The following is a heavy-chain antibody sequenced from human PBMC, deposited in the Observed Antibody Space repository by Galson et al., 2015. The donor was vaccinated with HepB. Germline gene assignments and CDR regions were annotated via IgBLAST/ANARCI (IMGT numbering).Heavy chain of an antibody. V-gene: IGHV1-24*01. D-gene: IGHD4-17*01. Sequence: SVKVSCKVSGYTLTELSMHWVRQAPGKGLEWMGGFDPEDGETIYAQKFQGRVTMTEDTSTDTAYMELSSLRSEDTAVYYCATAASVYTTPNYYYYYYMDVWGKGTTVTVSS. CDR1: GYTLTELS. CDR3: ATAASVYTTPNYYYYYYMDV. J-gene: IGHJ6*03. CDR2: FDPEDGET.